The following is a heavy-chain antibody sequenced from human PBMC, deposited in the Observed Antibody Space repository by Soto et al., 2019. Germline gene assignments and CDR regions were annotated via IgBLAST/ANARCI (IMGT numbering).Heavy chain of an antibody. D-gene: IGHD2-2*01. J-gene: IGHJ6*02. CDR1: GGSISSGPYS. V-gene: IGHV4-39*01. CDR2: FHYSEDT. Sequence: QLQLQESGPGLVKPSETLSLTCTVSGGSISSGPYSWGWIRQPPGEGLEWIGTFHYSEDTYYNPASWSGVTLSGDTSKNQFSIKVTSVTVADTAIYYCARLGGYCSTTSCYGFYGMDVWGQGTTVIVSS. CDR3: ARLGGYCSTTSCYGFYGMDV.